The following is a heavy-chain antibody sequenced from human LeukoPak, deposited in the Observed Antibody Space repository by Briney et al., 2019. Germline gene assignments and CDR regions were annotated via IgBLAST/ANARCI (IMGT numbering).Heavy chain of an antibody. CDR2: IYHSGTT. Sequence: PSETLSLTCTVSGYFISSGYYWGWIRPPPGKGLEWIGSIYHSGTTYYNPSLKSRVTISVDTSKNQFSLKLSSVTAADTAVYYCARDQPYMDVWGRGTSVTVSS. CDR1: GYFISSGYY. CDR3: ARDQPYMDV. V-gene: IGHV4-38-2*02. J-gene: IGHJ6*03.